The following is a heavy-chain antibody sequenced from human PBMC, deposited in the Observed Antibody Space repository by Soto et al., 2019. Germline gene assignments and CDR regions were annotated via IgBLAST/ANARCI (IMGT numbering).Heavy chain of an antibody. CDR1: GGSFSGYY. D-gene: IGHD3-10*02. CDR3: ARGGTVWGLRAYYMDV. J-gene: IGHJ6*03. Sequence: SETLSLTCAVYGGSFSGYYWSWIRQPPEKGLEWIGEINHSGSTNYNPSLKSRVTISVDTSKNQFSLKLSSVTAADTAVYYCARGGTVWGLRAYYMDVWGKGTTVTVSS. CDR2: INHSGST. V-gene: IGHV4-34*01.